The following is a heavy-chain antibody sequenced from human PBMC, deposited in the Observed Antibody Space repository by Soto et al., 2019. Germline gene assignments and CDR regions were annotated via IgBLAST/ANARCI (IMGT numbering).Heavy chain of an antibody. CDR3: ARGGSYSSSDNWLDP. D-gene: IGHD6-6*01. CDR2: ISSSGSTI. J-gene: IGHJ5*02. V-gene: IGHV3-48*03. Sequence: GGSLRLSCAASGFTFSSYEMNWVRQAPGKGLEWVSYISSSGSTIYYADSVKGRFTISRDNAKNSLYLQMNSLRAEDTAVYYCARGGSYSSSDNWLDPWGQGTLVTVSS. CDR1: GFTFSSYE.